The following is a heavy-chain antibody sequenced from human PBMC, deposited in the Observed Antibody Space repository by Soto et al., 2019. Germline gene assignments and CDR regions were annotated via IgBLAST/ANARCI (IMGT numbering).Heavy chain of an antibody. CDR2: INHSGST. CDR3: ARDDSYGLDY. Sequence: SETLSLTCAVYGGSFSGYYWSWIRQPPGKGLEWIGEINHSGSTNYNPSLKSRVTISVDTSKNQFSLKLSSVTAADTAVYYCARDDSYGLDYWGKGTLVTVSS. CDR1: GGSFSGYY. D-gene: IGHD5-18*01. J-gene: IGHJ4*02. V-gene: IGHV4-34*01.